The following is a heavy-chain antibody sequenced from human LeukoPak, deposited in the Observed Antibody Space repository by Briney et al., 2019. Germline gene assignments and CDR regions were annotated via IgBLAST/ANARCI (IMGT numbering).Heavy chain of an antibody. CDR3: AKEDGYYGMDV. Sequence: GRSLRLSCAASGFTFDDYAMHWVRHAPGKGLEWVSGISWNSGSIGYADSVKGRFTISRDNAKNSLYLQMNSLRAEDTALYYCAKEDGYYGMDVWGQGTTVTVSS. CDR2: ISWNSGSI. J-gene: IGHJ6*02. V-gene: IGHV3-9*01. CDR1: GFTFDDYA. D-gene: IGHD5-24*01.